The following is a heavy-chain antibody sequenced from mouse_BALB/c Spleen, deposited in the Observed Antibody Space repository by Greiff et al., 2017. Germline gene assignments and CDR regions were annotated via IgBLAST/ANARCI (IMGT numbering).Heavy chain of an antibody. CDR1: GFTFSNYW. J-gene: IGHJ3*01. Sequence: DVKLEESGGGLVQPGGSMKLSCVASGFTFSNYWMNWVRQSPEKGLEWVAEIRLKSNNYATHYAESVKGRFTISRDDSKSSVYLQMNNLRAEDTGIYYCTRGNGYERFAYWGQGTLVTVSA. V-gene: IGHV6-6*02. CDR2: IRLKSNNYAT. D-gene: IGHD2-2*01. CDR3: TRGNGYERFAY.